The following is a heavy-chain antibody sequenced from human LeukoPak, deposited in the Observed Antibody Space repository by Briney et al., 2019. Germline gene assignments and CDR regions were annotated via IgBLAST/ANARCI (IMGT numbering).Heavy chain of an antibody. J-gene: IGHJ5*02. CDR3: ARDEENDILTGGGIDP. CDR2: IYTSVST. CDR1: GASISGYY. D-gene: IGHD3-9*01. Sequence: SETLSLTCTVSGASISGYYWSWIRQPAGEGLDWIGRIYTSVSTNYNPSLKSRVTMSVDTSKNQFSLKLSSVTAADTAVYYCARDEENDILTGGGIDPWGQGTLVTVSP. V-gene: IGHV4-4*07.